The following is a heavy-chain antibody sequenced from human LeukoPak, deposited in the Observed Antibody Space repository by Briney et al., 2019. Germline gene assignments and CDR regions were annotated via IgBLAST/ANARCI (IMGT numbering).Heavy chain of an antibody. J-gene: IGHJ4*02. CDR1: GGTFNTYA. Sequence: ASVKVSCKASGGTFNTYAITWVRQAPGQGLEWMGWINLYSGGTHYAQKFQDRVTMTRDTSISTAYMDLSRLTSDDTAVYYCAHIAVWGSYRPLSHFDYWGQGTLVTVSS. D-gene: IGHD3-16*02. CDR2: INLYSGGT. CDR3: AHIAVWGSYRPLSHFDY. V-gene: IGHV1-2*02.